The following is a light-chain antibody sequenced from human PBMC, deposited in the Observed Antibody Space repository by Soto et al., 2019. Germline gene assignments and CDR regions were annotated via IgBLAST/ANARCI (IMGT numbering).Light chain of an antibody. Sequence: QSVLTQPPSVSGAPGQRASISCTGTSSNIGAGYDVHWYQHLPGTAPKLLIFGDINRPSGVPDRFSGSKSGTSASLAIAGLQAEDEADYYCQSYDSRLSISVFGGGTKLTVL. V-gene: IGLV1-40*01. CDR3: QSYDSRLSISV. J-gene: IGLJ2*01. CDR1: SSNIGAGYD. CDR2: GDI.